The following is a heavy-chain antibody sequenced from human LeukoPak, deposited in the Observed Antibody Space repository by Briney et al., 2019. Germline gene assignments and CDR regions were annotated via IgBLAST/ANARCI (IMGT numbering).Heavy chain of an antibody. CDR3: ARAGYGDSDFDY. CDR1: GGSFSGYY. V-gene: IGHV4-38-2*01. CDR2: IYHSGNT. Sequence: SETLSLTCAVYGGSFSGYYWGWIRQPPGKGLEWSGSIYHSGNTYYNPSLKRRVTISVDTPKNQFSLKLNSVPAADTAVYYCARAGYGDSDFDYWGQGTLVTVSS. D-gene: IGHD4-17*01. J-gene: IGHJ4*02.